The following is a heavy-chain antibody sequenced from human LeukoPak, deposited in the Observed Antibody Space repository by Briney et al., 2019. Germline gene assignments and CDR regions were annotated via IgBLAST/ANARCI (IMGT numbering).Heavy chain of an antibody. V-gene: IGHV3-66*02. Sequence: GGSLRLSCAASGFTVSSNYMSWVREAPGKGLEWVSVIYSGGSTYYADYVQGRFTISRDNSKTTLYLQMNSLRAEDTAVYYCARAPGPIDYWGQGTLVTVSS. CDR3: ARAPGPIDY. CDR2: IYSGGST. CDR1: GFTVSSNY. J-gene: IGHJ4*02.